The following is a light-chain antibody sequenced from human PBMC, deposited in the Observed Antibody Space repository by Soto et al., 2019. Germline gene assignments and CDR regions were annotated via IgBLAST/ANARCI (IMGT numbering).Light chain of an antibody. CDR1: QRISTD. V-gene: IGKV1-39*01. J-gene: IGKJ4*01. CDR3: QQSYTNPHT. CDR2: VAS. Sequence: IQMTQSPSSLSASVGERVTITCRASQRISTDLNWYQQRPGKAPKVLIYVASTLQSGVPSRFSGSASGTDFNLTITSLQPEDFALYYCQQSYTNPHTFGGGTRVEIK.